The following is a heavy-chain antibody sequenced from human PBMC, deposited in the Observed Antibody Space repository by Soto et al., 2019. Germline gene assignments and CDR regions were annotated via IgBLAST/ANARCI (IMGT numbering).Heavy chain of an antibody. V-gene: IGHV1-8*01. D-gene: IGHD4-17*01. CDR1: GYTFTSYD. J-gene: IGHJ1*01. CDR3: ARDRYGDNEYFQH. CDR2: MNPNSGNT. Sequence: ASVKVSCKASGYTFTSYDINWVRQATGQGLEWMGRMNPNSGNTGYAQKFQGRVTMTRDTSMSTVYMELSSLRSEDTAVYYCARDRYGDNEYFQHWGQGTLVTVSS.